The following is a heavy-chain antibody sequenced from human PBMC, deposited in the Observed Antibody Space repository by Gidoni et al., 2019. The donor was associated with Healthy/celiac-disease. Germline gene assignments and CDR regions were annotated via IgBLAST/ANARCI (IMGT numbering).Heavy chain of an antibody. J-gene: IGHJ4*02. CDR2: INAGNGNT. Sequence: QVQLVQSGAEVKKPGASVKVSCKASGYTFTSYAMHWVRQAPGQRLEWMGWINAGNGNTKYSQKFQGRVTITRDTSASTAYMELSSLRSEDTAVYYCARGAPGIVGATGFDYWGQGTLVTVSS. CDR3: ARGAPGIVGATGFDY. CDR1: GYTFTSYA. V-gene: IGHV1-3*01. D-gene: IGHD1-26*01.